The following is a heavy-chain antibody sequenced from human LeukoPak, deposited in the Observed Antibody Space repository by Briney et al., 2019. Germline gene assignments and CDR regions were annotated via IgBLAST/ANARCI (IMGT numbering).Heavy chain of an antibody. CDR1: EFTFSSYG. V-gene: IGHV3-21*01. CDR3: ARRTYCGGDCYSVGAFDI. J-gene: IGHJ3*02. CDR2: ISSSSYI. Sequence: GGSLRLSCAASEFTFSSYGMNWVRQAPGKGLEWVSSISSSSYIYYADSLKGRFTISRDNAKNSLYLQMNSLRAEDTAVYYCARRTYCGGDCYSVGAFDIWGQGTMVTVSS. D-gene: IGHD2-21*02.